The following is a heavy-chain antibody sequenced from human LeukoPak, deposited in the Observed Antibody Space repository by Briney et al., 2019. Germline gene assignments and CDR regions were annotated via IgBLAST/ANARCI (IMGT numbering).Heavy chain of an antibody. CDR1: GFTVSSNY. CDR3: ARALWFGESELDY. J-gene: IGHJ4*02. D-gene: IGHD3-10*01. Sequence: GGSLRLSCAASGFTVSSNYMSWVRQAPGKGLEWVSVIYSGGSTYYADSVKGRFTISRDNSKNTLYLQMNSLRAEDTAVYYCARALWFGESELDYWGQGTLVTVSS. V-gene: IGHV3-53*01. CDR2: IYSGGST.